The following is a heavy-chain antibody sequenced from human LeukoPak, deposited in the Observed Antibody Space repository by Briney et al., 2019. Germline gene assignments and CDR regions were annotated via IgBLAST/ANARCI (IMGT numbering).Heavy chain of an antibody. Sequence: ASVKVSCKASGYTFTGYYMHWVRQAPGQGLEWMGGIIPIFGTANYAQKFQGRVTITADESTSTAYMELSSLRSEDTAVYYCARDFGTGEGFDYWGQGTLVTVSS. CDR2: IIPIFGTA. D-gene: IGHD7-27*01. CDR1: GYTFTGYY. CDR3: ARDFGTGEGFDY. V-gene: IGHV1-69*13. J-gene: IGHJ4*02.